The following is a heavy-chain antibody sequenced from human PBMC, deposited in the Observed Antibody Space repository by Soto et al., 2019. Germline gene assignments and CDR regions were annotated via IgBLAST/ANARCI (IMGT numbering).Heavy chain of an antibody. D-gene: IGHD6-6*01. CDR2: IGAKTHGGTT. V-gene: IGHV3-49*03. J-gene: IGHJ6*03. Sequence: VQVVESGGGLVQPGRSLRLSCIVSGLPFGDNGLSWLRQAPGTGLEWIGFIGAKTHGGTTEYAASVKDRFTISRDDSKSIAYLQMNSLKTEDTAVYYCARVGYSISYGYSYMNVWGKGTTLTVSS. CDR3: ARVGYSISYGYSYMNV. CDR1: GLPFGDNG.